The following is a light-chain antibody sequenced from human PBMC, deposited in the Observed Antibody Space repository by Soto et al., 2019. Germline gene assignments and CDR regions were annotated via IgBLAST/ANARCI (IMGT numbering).Light chain of an antibody. CDR2: DVS. Sequence: QSVLTQAAYESRSHGQSITISSVGNSRDIGDYNYVSWYQQHPGKVPKVIIYDVSNRPSGVSYRFSATMSGNTASLTISVLQAEDEADYYCCSYTRSGTLIFGTGTKVTVL. V-gene: IGLV2-14*01. CDR3: CSYTRSGTLI. CDR1: SRDIGDYNY. J-gene: IGLJ1*01.